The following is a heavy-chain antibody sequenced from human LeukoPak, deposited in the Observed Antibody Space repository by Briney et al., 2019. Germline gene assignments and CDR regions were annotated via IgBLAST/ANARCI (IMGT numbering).Heavy chain of an antibody. CDR2: IYYSGST. Sequence: SETLSLTCTVSGGSISSSSYYWGWIRQPPGKGLEWIGSIYYSGSTNYNPSLKSRVTMSVDTSKNQFSLKLSSVTAADTAVYYCARDQGPIAAAGEFDYWGQGTLVTVSS. CDR1: GGSISSSSYY. J-gene: IGHJ4*02. D-gene: IGHD6-13*01. V-gene: IGHV4-39*07. CDR3: ARDQGPIAAAGEFDY.